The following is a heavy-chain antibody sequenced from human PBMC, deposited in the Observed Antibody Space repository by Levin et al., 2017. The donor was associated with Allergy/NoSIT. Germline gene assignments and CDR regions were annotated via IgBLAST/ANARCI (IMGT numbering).Heavy chain of an antibody. J-gene: IGHJ4*02. Sequence: GESLKISCAASGFTFSSYAMSWVRQAPGKGLAWVSAISGSGGSTYYADSVKGRFTIPRDNSKNTLYLQMNSLRAEDTAVYYCAIHPPIIDSSGYSPGEDYWGQGTLVTVSS. CDR2: ISGSGGST. V-gene: IGHV3-23*01. CDR1: GFTFSSYA. CDR3: AIHPPIIDSSGYSPGEDY. D-gene: IGHD3-22*01.